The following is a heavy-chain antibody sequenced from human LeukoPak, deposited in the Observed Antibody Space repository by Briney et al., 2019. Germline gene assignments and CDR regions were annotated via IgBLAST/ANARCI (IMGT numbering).Heavy chain of an antibody. CDR3: ARGSGWYGSDY. V-gene: IGHV4-59*08. D-gene: IGHD6-19*01. Sequence: SETLSLTCTVSGGFISSYYWTWIRQPPGKGLEWIGYIYYSGSTKYNPSLKSRVTIPVDTSKNQFSLKLSSVTAADTAVYYCARGSGWYGSDYWGQGTLVTVSS. CDR2: IYYSGST. J-gene: IGHJ4*02. CDR1: GGFISSYY.